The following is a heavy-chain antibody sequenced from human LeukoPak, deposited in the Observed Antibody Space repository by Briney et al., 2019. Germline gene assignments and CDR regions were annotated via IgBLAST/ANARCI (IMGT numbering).Heavy chain of an antibody. D-gene: IGHD2-2*01. J-gene: IGHJ4*02. CDR2: IKSKTDGGTT. CDR1: GFTFSNAW. V-gene: IGHV3-15*01. Sequence: PGRSLRLSCAASGFTFSNAWMSWVRQAPGKGLEWVGRIKSKTDGGTTDYAAPVKGRFTISRDDSKNTLYLQMNSLKTEDTAVYYCTTLTYCSSTSCRYMWGQGTLVTVPS. CDR3: TTLTYCSSTSCRYM.